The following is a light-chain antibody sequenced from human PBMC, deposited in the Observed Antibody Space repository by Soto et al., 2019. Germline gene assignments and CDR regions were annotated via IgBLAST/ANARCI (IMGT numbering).Light chain of an antibody. Sequence: QSVLTQPASVSGSPGQSITISCTGTSSDVGGYNYVSWYQHHPGKAPKLMIYDVSNRPSGISNRFSGSKSGNTASLTISGLQAEDEADYYCSSYTTGNTVVFGGGTKLTVL. CDR2: DVS. CDR3: SSYTTGNTVV. J-gene: IGLJ2*01. CDR1: SSDVGGYNY. V-gene: IGLV2-14*03.